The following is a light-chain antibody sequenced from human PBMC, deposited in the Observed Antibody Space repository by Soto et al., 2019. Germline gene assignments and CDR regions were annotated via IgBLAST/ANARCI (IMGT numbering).Light chain of an antibody. CDR3: QQYDNRIT. CDR1: RDIRNC. CDR2: DAS. Sequence: DIHMTQSPSSLSASVGDRVTVTFQASRDIRNCLNWYQQKPGKAPKLLISDASNLKTGVPSRFSGSGSGTDFTLTISSLQPEDIGTYYCQQYDNRITFGQGTRLEIK. J-gene: IGKJ5*01. V-gene: IGKV1-33*01.